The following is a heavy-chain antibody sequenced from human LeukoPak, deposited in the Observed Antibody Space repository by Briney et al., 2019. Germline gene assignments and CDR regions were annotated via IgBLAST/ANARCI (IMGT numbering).Heavy chain of an antibody. J-gene: IGHJ4*02. V-gene: IGHV1-18*01. D-gene: IGHD3-22*01. Sequence: ASVKVSCKASGYTFTSYGISWVRQAPGQGLEWMGWISAYNGNTNYAQKLQGRVTMTTDTSISTAYMELSRLRSDDTAVYYCARGYYDSSGYWAGGPDYWGQGTPVTVSS. CDR3: ARGYYDSSGYWAGGPDY. CDR2: ISAYNGNT. CDR1: GYTFTSYG.